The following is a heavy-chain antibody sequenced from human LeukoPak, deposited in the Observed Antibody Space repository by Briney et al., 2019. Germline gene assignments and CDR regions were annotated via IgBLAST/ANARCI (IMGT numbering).Heavy chain of an antibody. CDR2: IYYSGRT. CDR3: ARPLNTGDVDAFDV. Sequence: SETLSLTCTVSGGSISSSNYYWGWIRQPPGKGLEWIANIYYSGRTYYNPSLKSRVTISVDTSKNQFSLKVSAATAADTAAYYCARPLNTGDVDAFDVWGQGTMVTVFS. J-gene: IGHJ3*01. V-gene: IGHV4-39*01. CDR1: GGSISSSNYY. D-gene: IGHD2-8*02.